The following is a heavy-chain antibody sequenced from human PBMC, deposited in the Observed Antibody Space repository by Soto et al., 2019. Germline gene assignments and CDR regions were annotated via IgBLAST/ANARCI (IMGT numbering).Heavy chain of an antibody. D-gene: IGHD4-17*01. CDR2: IYSGGST. CDR1: GFTVSSNY. CDR3: ATGPYGGQFDY. Sequence: EVQLVESGGGLVQPGGSLRLSCAASGFTVSSNYMSWVRQAPGKGLEWVSVIYSGGSTYYADSVKGRFTISSHNSKNTLYLQMNSLRAEDTAVYYCATGPYGGQFDYWGQGTLVTVSS. V-gene: IGHV3-53*04. J-gene: IGHJ4*02.